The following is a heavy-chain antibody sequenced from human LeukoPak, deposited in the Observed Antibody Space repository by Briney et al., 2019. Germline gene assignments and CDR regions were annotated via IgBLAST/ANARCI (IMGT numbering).Heavy chain of an antibody. D-gene: IGHD3-10*01. CDR1: GGSFSGYY. V-gene: IGHV4-34*01. CDR3: AKLAKYFYGGETFYFFEH. J-gene: IGHJ4*02. CDR2: INHSGST. Sequence: SETLSLTCAVYGGSFSGYYWSWIRQPPGKGLEWIGEINHSGSTNYNPSLKSRVTISVDTSKNQFSLKLSSVTAADTAVYYCAKLAKYFYGGETFYFFEHWGQGTPVTATS.